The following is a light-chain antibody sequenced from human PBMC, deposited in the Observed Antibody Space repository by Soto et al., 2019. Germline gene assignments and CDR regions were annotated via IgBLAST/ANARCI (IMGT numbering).Light chain of an antibody. CDR1: QSVSSN. CDR2: VAS. CDR3: QQYNNLPFT. Sequence: EILMTQSPATLSVSPGERATLSCRASQSVSSNLAWYQQKPGQAPRLLIYVASTRDTGIPARFSGSGSGTEFTITISSLQSEDFAVYYCQQYNNLPFTFGPGTKVDI. V-gene: IGKV3D-15*01. J-gene: IGKJ3*01.